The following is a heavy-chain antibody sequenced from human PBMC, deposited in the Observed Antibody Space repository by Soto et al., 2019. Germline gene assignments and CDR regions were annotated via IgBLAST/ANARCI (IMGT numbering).Heavy chain of an antibody. J-gene: IGHJ4*02. CDR1: GFTFSSYA. CDR2: ISYDGSNK. V-gene: IGHV3-30-3*01. D-gene: IGHD3-22*01. Sequence: GGSLRLSCAASGFTFSSYAMHWVHQAPGKGLEWVAVISYDGSNKYYADSVKGRFTISRDNSKNTLYLQMNSLRAEDTAVYYCARGSHDYYDSSGYLPSDYWGQGTLVTVSS. CDR3: ARGSHDYYDSSGYLPSDY.